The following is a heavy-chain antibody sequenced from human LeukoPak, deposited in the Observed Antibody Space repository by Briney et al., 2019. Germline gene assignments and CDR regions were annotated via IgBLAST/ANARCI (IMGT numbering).Heavy chain of an antibody. Sequence: SETLSLTCAVYRGSLSGYFWSWIRQPPGKGLEWIGSIYHSGSTYYNPSLKSRVIISVDTSKNQFPLKLSSVTAADTAVYYCARDNSYCTNTSCYYNWFDPWGQGTLVTVSS. CDR3: ARDNSYCTNTSCYYNWFDP. J-gene: IGHJ5*02. CDR1: RGSLSGYF. D-gene: IGHD2-2*01. V-gene: IGHV4-34*01. CDR2: IYHSGST.